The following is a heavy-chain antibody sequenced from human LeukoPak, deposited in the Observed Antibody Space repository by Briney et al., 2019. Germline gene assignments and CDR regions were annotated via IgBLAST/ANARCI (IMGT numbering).Heavy chain of an antibody. CDR2: ISSSSSYI. CDR3: ARVGRIAVAGTFDY. J-gene: IGHJ4*02. Sequence: GRSLRLSCAASGFTFSSYSMNWVRQAPGKGLEWVSSISSSSSYIYYADSVKGRFTISRDNAKNSLYLQMNSLRAEDTAVYYCARVGRIAVAGTFDYWGQGTLVTVSS. D-gene: IGHD6-19*01. CDR1: GFTFSSYS. V-gene: IGHV3-21*01.